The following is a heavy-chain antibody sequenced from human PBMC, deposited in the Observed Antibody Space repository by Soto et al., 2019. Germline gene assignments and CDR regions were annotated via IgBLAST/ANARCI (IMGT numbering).Heavy chain of an antibody. CDR3: ARDVESGSSQYYYYYYGMDV. V-gene: IGHV3-30-3*01. CDR1: GFTFSSYA. CDR2: ISYDGSNK. Sequence: GGSLRLSCAASGFTFSSYAMHWVRQAPGKGLEWVAVISYDGSNKYYADSVKGRFTISRDNSKNTLYLQMNSLRAEDTAVYYCARDVESGSSQYYYYYYGMDVWGQGTTVTVSS. D-gene: IGHD1-26*01. J-gene: IGHJ6*02.